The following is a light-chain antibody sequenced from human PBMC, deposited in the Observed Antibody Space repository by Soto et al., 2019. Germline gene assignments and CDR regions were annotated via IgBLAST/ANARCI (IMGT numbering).Light chain of an antibody. V-gene: IGKV1-9*01. CDR1: QDISDF. CDR2: AAS. Sequence: DIQLTQSPSFLSASVADRVTITCRASQDISDFLAWYQQKPGKAPKVLIYAASTLQSGVPSRFSGSGSGTEFTLTISSLQPEDFATYYCQQLNVYPPAFGQGTRLEIK. CDR3: QQLNVYPPA. J-gene: IGKJ5*01.